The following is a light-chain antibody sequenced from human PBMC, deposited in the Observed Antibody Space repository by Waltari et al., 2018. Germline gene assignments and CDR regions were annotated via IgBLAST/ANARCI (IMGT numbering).Light chain of an antibody. CDR3: QHYLRLPAT. V-gene: IGKV3-20*01. CDR1: QSINIY. Sequence: IELTQSPGTLSFSPGEQATLSCRASQSINIYLAWYQQKPGQAPRLLIYHTSTRAAGIPERFSGSGSGTDFSLTISRLEPEDFAVYYCQHYLRLPATFGQGTTVEI. CDR2: HTS. J-gene: IGKJ1*01.